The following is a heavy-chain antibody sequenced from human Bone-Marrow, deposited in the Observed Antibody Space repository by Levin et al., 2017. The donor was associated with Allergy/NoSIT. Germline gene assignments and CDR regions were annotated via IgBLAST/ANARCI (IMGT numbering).Heavy chain of an antibody. V-gene: IGHV3-48*02. Sequence: GESLKISCAASGFTFSGYSMNWVRQAPGKGLEWLSYISSGSSTIYYADSVKGRFTISRDNAKNSLSLQMNSLRDEDTAIYYCARLHDYGDYGGNDYWGQGTLVTVSS. CDR1: GFTFSGYS. J-gene: IGHJ4*02. CDR2: ISSGSSTI. CDR3: ARLHDYGDYGGNDY. D-gene: IGHD4-17*01.